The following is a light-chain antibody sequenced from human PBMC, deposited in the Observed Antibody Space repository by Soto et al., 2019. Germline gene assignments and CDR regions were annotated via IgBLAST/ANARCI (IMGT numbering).Light chain of an antibody. Sequence: QSALTQPASVSASPGQSITISCTGTRSDVGGYNYVSWYQQHPGKAPKLIIYEVSNRPSGVSNRFSGSKSGNTASLTISGLHAGDDAFYFCISYTRSSTQAFGTGTKVTVL. CDR1: RSDVGGYNY. CDR3: ISYTRSSTQA. J-gene: IGLJ1*01. CDR2: EVS. V-gene: IGLV2-14*01.